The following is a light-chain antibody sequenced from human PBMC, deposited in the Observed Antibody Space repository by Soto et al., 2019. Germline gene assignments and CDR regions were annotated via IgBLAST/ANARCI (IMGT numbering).Light chain of an antibody. Sequence: QSVLTQPPSASGSPGQSVTISCTATSYVSWYQQHPGKAPKLLIYEVRKRPSGVPDRFYGSTSGNTASLTVSGLQAEDEADYYCPSYVGNAWVFGVGTKLTVL. CDR2: EVR. CDR1: SY. CDR3: PSYVGNAWV. J-gene: IGLJ3*02. V-gene: IGLV2-8*01.